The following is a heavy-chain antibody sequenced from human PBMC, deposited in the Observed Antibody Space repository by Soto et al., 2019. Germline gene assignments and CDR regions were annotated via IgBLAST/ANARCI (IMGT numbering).Heavy chain of an antibody. V-gene: IGHV1-18*01. CDR2: ISAYNGNT. CDR1: GYTFTSYG. J-gene: IGHJ3*02. Sequence: ASVKVSCKASGYTFTSYGISWVRQAPGQGLEWMGWISAYNGNTNYAQKLQGRVTMTTDTSTSTAYMELRSLRSDDTAVYYCATVDERIHAFDIWGQGTMVTVSS. CDR3: ATVDERIHAFDI. D-gene: IGHD2-15*01.